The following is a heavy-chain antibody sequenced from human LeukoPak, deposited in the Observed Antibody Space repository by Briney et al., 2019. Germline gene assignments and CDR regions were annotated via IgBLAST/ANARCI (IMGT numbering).Heavy chain of an antibody. CDR1: GYSFTSYW. D-gene: IGHD2-15*01. CDR3: ARPRVVAATTSHAAFDI. V-gene: IGHV5-51*01. Sequence: GESLKISCKGFGYSFTSYWIGWVRQMPGKGLEWMGIIYPGGSDTRYSPSFQGQVTISADKSISTAYLQWSSLKASDTAMYFCARPRVVAATTSHAAFDIWSQGTLVSVSS. CDR2: IYPGGSDT. J-gene: IGHJ3*02.